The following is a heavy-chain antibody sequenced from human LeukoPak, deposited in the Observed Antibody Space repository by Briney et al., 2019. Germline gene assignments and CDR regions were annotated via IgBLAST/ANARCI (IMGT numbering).Heavy chain of an antibody. CDR3: AREVAGRYFDL. CDR2: INHSGST. D-gene: IGHD2-15*01. Sequence: SETLSLTCAVYGGSFSGYYWSWLRQPPGKGLGWIGEINHSGSTNYNPSLKGRVTISVDTSKKQFSLKMRSVTAADTAVYFCAREVAGRYFDLWGRGTLVTVSS. V-gene: IGHV4-34*01. J-gene: IGHJ2*01. CDR1: GGSFSGYY.